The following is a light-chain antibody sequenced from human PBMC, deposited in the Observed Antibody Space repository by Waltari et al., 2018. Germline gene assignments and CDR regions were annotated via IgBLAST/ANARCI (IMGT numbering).Light chain of an antibody. Sequence: SYVVTQSPSVSVAAGPTAKITRGGANVGSKRVHWYHQKPGQAPGLVVYDDTDRPSGIPERFSGSNSGNTATLTISRVETGDEADHYCQVWDSSSDHVVFGGGTKLTVL. CDR2: DDT. CDR1: NVGSKR. V-gene: IGLV3-21*02. J-gene: IGLJ2*01. CDR3: QVWDSSSDHVV.